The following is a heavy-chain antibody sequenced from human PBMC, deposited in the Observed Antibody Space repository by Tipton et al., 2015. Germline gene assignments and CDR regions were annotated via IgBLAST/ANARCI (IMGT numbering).Heavy chain of an antibody. D-gene: IGHD3-22*01. J-gene: IGHJ4*02. CDR1: GYTFTSYD. CDR2: ISAYNGNT. Sequence: QLVQSGPEVKKPGASVKVSCKASGYTFTSYDINWVRQAPGQGLEWMGWISAYNGNTNYAQKLQGRVTMTTDTSTSTAYLELRSLRSDDTAVYYCAREGVYYYDSSGYGAPYYFDYWGQGTLVTVSS. V-gene: IGHV1-18*01. CDR3: AREGVYYYDSSGYGAPYYFDY.